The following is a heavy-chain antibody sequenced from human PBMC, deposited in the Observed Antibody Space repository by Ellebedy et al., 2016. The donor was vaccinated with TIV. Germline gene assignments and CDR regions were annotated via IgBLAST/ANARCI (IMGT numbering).Heavy chain of an antibody. Sequence: GESLKISXAASGVTFSSYGMHWVRQAPGKGLEWVAVIWYDGSNKYYADSVKGRFTISRDNSKNTLYLQMDSLRAEDTAVYYCARAGSYLSETVFYWGQGTLITVSS. CDR3: ARAGSYLSETVFY. V-gene: IGHV3-33*01. CDR1: GVTFSSYG. CDR2: IWYDGSNK. J-gene: IGHJ4*02. D-gene: IGHD3-10*01.